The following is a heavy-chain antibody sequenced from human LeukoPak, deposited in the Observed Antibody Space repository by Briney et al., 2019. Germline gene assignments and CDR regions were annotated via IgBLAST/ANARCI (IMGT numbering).Heavy chain of an antibody. J-gene: IGHJ3*02. CDR3: ARERGIAVAGDAFDI. CDR1: GFTFSSYA. CDR2: IKQDGSEK. V-gene: IGHV3-7*01. D-gene: IGHD6-19*01. Sequence: GGSLRLSCAASGFTFSSYAMSWVRQAPGKGLEWVANIKQDGSEKYYVDSVKGRFTISRDNAKNSLYLQMNSLRAEDTAVYYCARERGIAVAGDAFDIWGQGTMVTVSS.